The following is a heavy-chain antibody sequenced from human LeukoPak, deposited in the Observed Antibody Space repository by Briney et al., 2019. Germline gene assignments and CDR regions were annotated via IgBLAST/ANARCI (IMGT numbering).Heavy chain of an antibody. Sequence: GGSLRLSCAASGFIFSSNSMNWVRQAPGKGLEWVSYISSSSSYIYYADSVKGRFTISRDNAKNSLYLQMNSLRAEDTAVYYCARDCSGGSWGYWGQGTLVTVSS. V-gene: IGHV3-21*05. CDR2: ISSSSSYI. J-gene: IGHJ4*02. D-gene: IGHD2-15*01. CDR1: GFIFSSNS. CDR3: ARDCSGGSWGY.